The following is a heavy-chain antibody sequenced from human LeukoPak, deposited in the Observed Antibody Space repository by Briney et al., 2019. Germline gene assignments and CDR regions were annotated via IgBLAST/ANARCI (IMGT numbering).Heavy chain of an antibody. CDR3: VPGRPYSSSSDLDF. CDR1: GFTLSTYT. Sequence: GGSLRLSCAASGFTLSTYTMNWVRQGPGKGLEWVSSLSSTGNYIYYADSIKGRFTACRDNAMNSLYLQMITLNAEDTAVYYCVPGRPYSSSSDLDFWGQGTLVTVSS. D-gene: IGHD6-6*01. V-gene: IGHV3-21*01. CDR2: LSSTGNYI. J-gene: IGHJ4*02.